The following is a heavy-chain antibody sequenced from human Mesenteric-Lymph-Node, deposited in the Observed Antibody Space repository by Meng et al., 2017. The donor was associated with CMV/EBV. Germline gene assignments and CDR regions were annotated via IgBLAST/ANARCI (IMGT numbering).Heavy chain of an antibody. CDR1: GGSVSSGIYY. D-gene: IGHD3-9*01. Sequence: QVQLQESGPGLVTPSETLSRTGTVPGGSVSSGIYYWSWIRQPPGKGXEWIGYIYYSGSTYYNPSLKSRVTISVDTSKNQFSLKLSSVTAADTAVYYCARGRYVDYWGQGTLVTFSS. J-gene: IGHJ4*02. CDR2: IYYSGST. CDR3: ARGRYVDY. V-gene: IGHV4-31*03.